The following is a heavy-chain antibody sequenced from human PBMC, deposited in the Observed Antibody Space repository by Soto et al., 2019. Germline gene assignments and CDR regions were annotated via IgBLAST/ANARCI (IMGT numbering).Heavy chain of an antibody. J-gene: IGHJ4*02. D-gene: IGHD1-26*01. CDR3: AKDDQYYSVVSFDY. CDR1: GFTFSSYA. CDR2: ISGSGGST. V-gene: IGHV3-23*01. Sequence: GGSLRLSCAASGFTFSSYAMSWVRQAPGKGLEWVSAISGSGGSTYYADSVKGRFTISRDNSKNPLYLQMNSLRAEDTAVYYCAKDDQYYSVVSFDYWGQGTLVTVSS.